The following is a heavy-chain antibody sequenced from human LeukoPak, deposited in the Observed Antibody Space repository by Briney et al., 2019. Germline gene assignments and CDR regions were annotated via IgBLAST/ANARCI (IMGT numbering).Heavy chain of an antibody. V-gene: IGHV3-21*01. Sequence: KPGGSLRLSCAASGFTFSSYSMNWVRQAPGKGLEWVSSISSSSSYIYYADPVKGRFTISRDNAKNSLYLQMNSLRAEDTAVYYCARDFAATPYYFDYWGQGTLVTVSA. D-gene: IGHD6-25*01. CDR1: GFTFSSYS. CDR2: ISSSSSYI. CDR3: ARDFAATPYYFDY. J-gene: IGHJ4*02.